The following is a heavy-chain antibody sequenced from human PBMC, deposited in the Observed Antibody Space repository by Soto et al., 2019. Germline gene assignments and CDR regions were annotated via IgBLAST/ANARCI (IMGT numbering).Heavy chain of an antibody. J-gene: IGHJ6*03. CDR3: AKGDDFWSGYYWGYYYMDV. V-gene: IGHV3-23*01. D-gene: IGHD3-3*01. CDR1: GFNFSNYA. Sequence: GGSLRLSSAASGFNFSNYAMTWVRQAPGKGLEWVSAISGSGGSTYYADAVKGRFTISRDSSKSTMYLQMNSLRAEDTAIYYCAKGDDFWSGYYWGYYYMDVWGKGTTVTVSS. CDR2: ISGSGGST.